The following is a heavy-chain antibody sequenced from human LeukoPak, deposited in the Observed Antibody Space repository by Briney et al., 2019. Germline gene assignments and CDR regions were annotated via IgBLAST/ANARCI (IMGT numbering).Heavy chain of an antibody. D-gene: IGHD2-15*01. Sequence: SETLSLTCTVSGASVSDSTYYWAWIRQPPGGGLQWIANFYHGGSSFYNSSLRSRIDISVDTPKNQFSLRLTSLTASDTAVYYCARRPEYCRGATCPMDYWGQGTLVTVSS. CDR2: FYHGGSS. V-gene: IGHV4-39*01. CDR3: ARRPEYCRGATCPMDY. CDR1: GASVSDSTYY. J-gene: IGHJ4*02.